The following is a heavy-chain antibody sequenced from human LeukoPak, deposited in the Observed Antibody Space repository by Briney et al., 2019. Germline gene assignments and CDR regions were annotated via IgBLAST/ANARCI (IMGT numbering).Heavy chain of an antibody. V-gene: IGHV1-2*02. CDR2: MNPNSGGT. Sequence: ASVKVSCKASGYTLPGYYMHWVRQAPGQGLEWMGWMNPNSGGTKYAQKLQGRVTMTRDTPISTAYMELSRLISDDTAMYYCARDKLGLGELSLYDQWGQGTLVTVFS. J-gene: IGHJ5*02. CDR1: GYTLPGYY. D-gene: IGHD3-16*02. CDR3: ARDKLGLGELSLYDQ.